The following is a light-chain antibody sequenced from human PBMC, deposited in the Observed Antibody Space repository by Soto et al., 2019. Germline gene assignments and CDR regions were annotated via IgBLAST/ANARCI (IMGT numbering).Light chain of an antibody. Sequence: EIVLTQSPGTLSLSPGERATLSCRASQSVSSSYLAWYQQKPGQAPRLLIYGASSRATGIPDRFSGSGSGTDFTLTISSLQSEDFAIYYCLQYNQWPPWTFGQGTKVDIK. CDR2: GAS. V-gene: IGKV3-20*01. J-gene: IGKJ1*01. CDR1: QSVSSSY. CDR3: LQYNQWPPWT.